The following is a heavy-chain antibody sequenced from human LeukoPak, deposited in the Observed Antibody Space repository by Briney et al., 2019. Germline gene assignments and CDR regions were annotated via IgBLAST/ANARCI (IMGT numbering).Heavy chain of an antibody. J-gene: IGHJ5*02. CDR1: GYTFTSYD. V-gene: IGHV1-8*01. D-gene: IGHD2-2*02. CDR3: ASGGRYCSSTSCYIWFDP. CDR2: MNPNSGNT. Sequence: ASMKVSCKASGYTFTSYDINWVRQATGQGLEWMGWMNPNSGNTGYAQKFQGRVTMTRNTSISTAYMELSSLRSEDTAVYYCASGGRYCSSTSCYIWFDPWGQGTLVTVSS.